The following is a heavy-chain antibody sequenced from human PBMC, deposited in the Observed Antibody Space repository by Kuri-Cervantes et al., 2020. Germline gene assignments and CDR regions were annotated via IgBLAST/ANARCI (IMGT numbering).Heavy chain of an antibody. V-gene: IGHV1-18*01. CDR1: GYTFTSYG. Sequence: ASVKVSCKASGYTFTSYGISWVRQAPGQGLEWMGWISAYNGNTNYAQNLQGRVTMTTDTSTSTAYMELRGLRSDDTAVYYCARVGYNDYDLDYWGQGTLVTVSS. D-gene: IGHD5-12*01. J-gene: IGHJ4*02. CDR2: ISAYNGNT. CDR3: ARVGYNDYDLDY.